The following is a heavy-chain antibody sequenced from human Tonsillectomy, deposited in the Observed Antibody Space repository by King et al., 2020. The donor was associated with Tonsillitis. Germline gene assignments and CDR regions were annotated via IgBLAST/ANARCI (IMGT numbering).Heavy chain of an antibody. J-gene: IGHJ4*02. CDR3: ARARFPLDY. D-gene: IGHD6-6*01. V-gene: IGHV3-11*01. CDR2: ITNSGSTI. CDR1: GFPFSDSY. Sequence: QLVQSGGGLVKPGGSLRLSCAASGFPFSDSYMAWIRQAPGKGLEWVSYITNSGSTIYYAESVKGRFTVSRDNAQNSLFLQMNSLRVEDTAVYYCARARFPLDYWGQGTLVTVSS.